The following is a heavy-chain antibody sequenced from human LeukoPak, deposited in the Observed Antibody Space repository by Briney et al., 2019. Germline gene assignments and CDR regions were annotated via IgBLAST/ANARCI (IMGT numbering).Heavy chain of an antibody. Sequence: GGSLRLSCAASGFTFYDYAMHWVRQAPGKGLEWVSGVTWNSGTIGYVDSVKGRFTISRDNAKNSLFLQMNNLRVEDTALYYCARARYGGKPLDYWGQGTLVTVSS. V-gene: IGHV3-9*01. D-gene: IGHD4-23*01. CDR2: VTWNSGTI. CDR1: GFTFYDYA. CDR3: ARARYGGKPLDY. J-gene: IGHJ4*02.